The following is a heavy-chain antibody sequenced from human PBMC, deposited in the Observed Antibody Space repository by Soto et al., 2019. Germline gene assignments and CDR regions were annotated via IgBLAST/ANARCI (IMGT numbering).Heavy chain of an antibody. CDR1: GFTFSSYW. CDR3: ARGYSSSWYGYFDY. D-gene: IGHD6-13*01. Sequence: GGSLRLSCAASGFTFSSYWMSWVRQAPGKGLEWVANIKQDGSEKYYVDSVKGRFTISRDNAKNSLYLQMNSLRAEDTAVYYCARGYSSSWYGYFDYWGQGTLVTVSS. J-gene: IGHJ4*02. V-gene: IGHV3-7*04. CDR2: IKQDGSEK.